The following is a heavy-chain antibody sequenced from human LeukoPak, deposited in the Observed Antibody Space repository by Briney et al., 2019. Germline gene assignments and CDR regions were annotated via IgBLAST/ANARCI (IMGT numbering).Heavy chain of an antibody. CDR2: IYYSGST. CDR3: ARGTYYDFWSGYNYMDV. J-gene: IGHJ6*03. D-gene: IGHD3-3*01. V-gene: IGHV4-59*01. Sequence: SETLSPTCTVSGGSISSYYWSWIRQPPGKGLEWIGYIYYSGSTNYNPSLKSRVTISVDTPKNQFSLKLSSVTAADTAVYYCARGTYYDFWSGYNYMDVWGKGTTVTVSS. CDR1: GGSISSYY.